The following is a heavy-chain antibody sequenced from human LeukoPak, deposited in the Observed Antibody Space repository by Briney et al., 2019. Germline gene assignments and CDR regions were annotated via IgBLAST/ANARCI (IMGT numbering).Heavy chain of an antibody. J-gene: IGHJ4*02. V-gene: IGHV3-43D*03. CDR2: ISWDGGST. Sequence: PGGCLRLSCAASGFTFDDYAMHWVRHAPGKGLEWVSLISWDGGSTYYADSVKGRFTISRDNSKNSLYLQMNSLRAEDTALYYCAKDYSPRSGPLLDFDYWGQGTLVTVSS. CDR1: GFTFDDYA. D-gene: IGHD3-22*01. CDR3: AKDYSPRSGPLLDFDY.